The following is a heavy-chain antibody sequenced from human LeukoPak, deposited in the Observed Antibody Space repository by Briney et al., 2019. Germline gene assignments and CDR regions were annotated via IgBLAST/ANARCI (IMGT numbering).Heavy chain of an antibody. V-gene: IGHV4-34*01. CDR3: ARGVTVRGDRTFDY. D-gene: IGHD3-10*01. J-gene: IGHJ4*02. CDR1: GGSFSGYY. CDR2: INHSGST. Sequence: SETLSPTCAVYGGSFSGYYWSWIRQPPGKGLEWIGEINHSGSTNYNPSLKSRVTISVDTSKNQFSLKLSSVTAADTAVYYCARGVTVRGDRTFDYWGQGILVTVSS.